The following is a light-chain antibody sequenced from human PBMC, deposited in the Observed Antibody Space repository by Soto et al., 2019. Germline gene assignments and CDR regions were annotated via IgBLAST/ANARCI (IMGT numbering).Light chain of an antibody. CDR3: QQYGSSPGT. CDR1: QCVSSSY. Sequence: EIVLTQSPGTLSLSPGERATLSCRASQCVSSSYLAWYQQKPGQAPRLLIYGASSRATGIPDRFSGSGSGTDFPLTISRLEPEDFGVYYCQQYGSSPGTFGQGTKVEIK. J-gene: IGKJ1*01. V-gene: IGKV3-20*01. CDR2: GAS.